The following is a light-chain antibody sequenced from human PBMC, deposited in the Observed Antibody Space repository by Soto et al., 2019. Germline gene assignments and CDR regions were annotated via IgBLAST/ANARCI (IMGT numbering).Light chain of an antibody. J-gene: IGLJ2*01. CDR2: EGS. V-gene: IGLV2-14*02. Sequence: QSALTQPASVSGSPGQSITISCTGSSSAVGSYRLVSWYQCHPGKVPKLIIYEGSKRPSGVPDRFSGSKSGNTASLTVSGLQAEDEADYYCSSYAGSNNLFFGGGTKLTVL. CDR3: SSYAGSNNLF. CDR1: SSAVGSYRL.